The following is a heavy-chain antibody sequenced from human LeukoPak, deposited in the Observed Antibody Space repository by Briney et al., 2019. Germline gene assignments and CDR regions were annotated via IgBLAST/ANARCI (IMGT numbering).Heavy chain of an antibody. CDR3: ASSGSYYDYYYGMDV. CDR1: GGSISSGGYS. CDR2: IYHSGST. J-gene: IGHJ6*02. V-gene: IGHV4-30-2*01. D-gene: IGHD1-26*01. Sequence: PSQTLSLTRAVSGGSISSGGYSWSWIRQPPGKGLEWIGYIYHSGSTYYNPSLKSRVTISVDRSKNQFSLKLSSVTAADTAVYYCASSGSYYDYYYGMDVWGQGTTVTVSS.